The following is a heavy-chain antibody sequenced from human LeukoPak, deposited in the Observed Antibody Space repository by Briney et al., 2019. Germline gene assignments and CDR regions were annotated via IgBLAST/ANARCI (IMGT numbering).Heavy chain of an antibody. Sequence: SYISSSGSTIYYADSVKGRFTISRDNAKNSLYLQMNSLRAEDTAVYCCARYDVVYNPFDYWGQGTLVTVSS. CDR2: ISSSGSTI. V-gene: IGHV3-11*01. CDR3: ARYDVVYNPFDY. D-gene: IGHD1-14*01. J-gene: IGHJ4*02.